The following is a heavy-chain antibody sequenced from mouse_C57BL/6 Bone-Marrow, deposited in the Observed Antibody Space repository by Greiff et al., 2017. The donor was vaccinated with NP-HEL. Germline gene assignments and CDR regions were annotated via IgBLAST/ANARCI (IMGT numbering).Heavy chain of an antibody. D-gene: IGHD1-1*01. CDR3: ARSYYYGSSYDYAMDY. V-gene: IGHV1-53*01. J-gene: IGHJ4*01. CDR2: INPSNGGT. Sequence: QVQLKQPGTELVKPGASGYTFTSYWMHWVKQRPGQGLEWIGNINPSNGGTNYNEKFKSKATLTVDKSSSTAYMQLSSLTSEDSAVYYCARSYYYGSSYDYAMDYWGQGTSVTVSS. CDR1: GYTFTSYW.